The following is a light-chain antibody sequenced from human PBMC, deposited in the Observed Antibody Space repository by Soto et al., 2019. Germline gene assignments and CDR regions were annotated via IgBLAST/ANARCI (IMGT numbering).Light chain of an antibody. CDR3: QQYNANSRA. CDR2: QAS. CDR1: VSVNRW. V-gene: IGKV1-5*03. J-gene: IGKJ1*01. Sequence: DIRMTQSPSTLSASIGDRVTITCRASVSVNRWLAWYQQKPGKTPKLLIYQASTLESGVPSRFSGGGSGTEFTLTISSLQPDDFATYYCQQYNANSRAFGQGTKVEIK.